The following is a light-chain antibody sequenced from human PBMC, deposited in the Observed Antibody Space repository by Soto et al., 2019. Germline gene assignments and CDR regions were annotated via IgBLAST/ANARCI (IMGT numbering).Light chain of an antibody. CDR3: QQYSTYPWT. J-gene: IGKJ1*01. CDR2: DAS. Sequence: DIHMTQSPSTLSASVGDRVTITCRASQSISSWLAWYQQKPGKAPKVLIFDASSLESGVPSRFSGSGSATEFTLTISSLQPDDFATYYCQQYSTYPWTFGQGTKVEI. CDR1: QSISSW. V-gene: IGKV1-5*01.